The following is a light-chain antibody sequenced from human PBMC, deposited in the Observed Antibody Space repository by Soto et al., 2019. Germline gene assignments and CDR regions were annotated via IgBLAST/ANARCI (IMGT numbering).Light chain of an antibody. V-gene: IGKV1-27*01. CDR3: QKCDSAPRT. CDR1: QAISNS. CDR2: AAS. Sequence: DLQMTQSPSSLSASVGEKVTITCRASQAISNSLAWYHQRPGEAPKLLVYAASTLQTGVSSRFSGGGSGTHFTLTIDSLQPGDVGAYDCQKCDSAPRTFGRGTTVEI. J-gene: IGKJ1*01.